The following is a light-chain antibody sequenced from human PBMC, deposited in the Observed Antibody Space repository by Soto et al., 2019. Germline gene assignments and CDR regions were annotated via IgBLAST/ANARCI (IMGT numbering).Light chain of an antibody. J-gene: IGLJ3*02. Sequence: QTVVTQEPSFSVSPGRTVTLTCGLSSGSVSTSYYPSWYQQTPGQAPRTLIYSTNTRSTGVPDRFSSSILGNKAALTITGAKAADESDSSCVLYMGNGIWVFGGGTKLTVL. CDR1: SGSVSTSYY. CDR2: STN. V-gene: IGLV8-61*01. CDR3: VLYMGNGIWV.